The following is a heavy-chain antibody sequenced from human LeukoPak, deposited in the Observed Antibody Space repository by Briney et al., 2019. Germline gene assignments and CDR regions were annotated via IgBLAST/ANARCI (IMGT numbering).Heavy chain of an antibody. D-gene: IGHD3-10*01. Sequence: GGSLRLSCAASGFTFSSYGMHWVRQAPGKGLEWVAVISYDGSNKYYADSVKGRFTISRDNSKNTLYLQMNSLRAEDTAVYYCARGIRGYAFDIWGQGTMVTVSS. CDR3: ARGIRGYAFDI. CDR2: ISYDGSNK. CDR1: GFTFSSYG. V-gene: IGHV3-30*03. J-gene: IGHJ3*02.